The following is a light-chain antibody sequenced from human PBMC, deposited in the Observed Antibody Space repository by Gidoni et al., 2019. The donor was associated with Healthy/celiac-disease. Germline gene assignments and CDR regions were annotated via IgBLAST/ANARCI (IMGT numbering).Light chain of an antibody. CDR2: GAS. CDR3: QQYGSSPPWT. CDR1: QSVSSSY. V-gene: IGKV3-20*01. J-gene: IGKJ1*01. Sequence: EIALTQSPGTLSLSPGERATLSCRASQSVSSSYLAWYQQKPGQAPRLLIYGASSRATGIPDRFSGSGSGTDFTLTISRLETEDFAVYYCQQYGSSPPWTFGQGTKVEIK.